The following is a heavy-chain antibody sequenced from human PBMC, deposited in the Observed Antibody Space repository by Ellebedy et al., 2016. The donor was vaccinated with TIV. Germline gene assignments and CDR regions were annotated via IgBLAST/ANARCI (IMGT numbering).Heavy chain of an antibody. D-gene: IGHD5-18*01. CDR2: IIPMFGTT. J-gene: IGHJ6*02. Sequence: SVKVSCKASGDNFTSYAITWVRQAPGQGLEWVGGIIPMFGTTNYAQKFQGRVTIAADESTSTAYMELSSLRFEDTAVFYCARETRSGYTYTYGDYYYGMDVWGQGTTVTVSS. CDR1: GDNFTSYA. CDR3: ARETRSGYTYTYGDYYYGMDV. V-gene: IGHV1-69*13.